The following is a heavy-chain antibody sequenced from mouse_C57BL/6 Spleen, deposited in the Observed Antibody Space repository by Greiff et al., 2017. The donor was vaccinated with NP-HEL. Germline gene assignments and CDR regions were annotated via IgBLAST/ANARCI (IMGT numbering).Heavy chain of an antibody. CDR3: ARWGSGVLEY. D-gene: IGHD3-2*02. J-gene: IGHJ4*01. V-gene: IGHV3-8*01. CDR1: GYSITSDY. CDR2: ISYSGST. Sequence: EVMLVESGPGLAKPSQTLSLTCSVTGYSITSDYWNWIRKFPGHKLEYMGYISYSGSTYYTPSLKSRISITPDTSKKHYYMPFKSVTTEDTATSDCARWGSGVLEYWGQGTSVTVSS.